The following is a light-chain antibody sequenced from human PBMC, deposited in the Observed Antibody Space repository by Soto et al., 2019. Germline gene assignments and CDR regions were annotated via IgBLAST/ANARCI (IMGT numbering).Light chain of an antibody. V-gene: IGLV4-69*01. CDR3: QTWGTGIRV. CDR1: SGHSRYA. CDR2: LNSDGSH. Sequence: QSVLTQSPSASASLGASVKLTCTLSSGHSRYAIAWHQQQPEKGPRYLMKLNSDGSHSKGDGIPDRFAGSSSGAERYLTISGLQSEDEADYYCQTWGTGIRVFGGGTKLTV. J-gene: IGLJ2*01.